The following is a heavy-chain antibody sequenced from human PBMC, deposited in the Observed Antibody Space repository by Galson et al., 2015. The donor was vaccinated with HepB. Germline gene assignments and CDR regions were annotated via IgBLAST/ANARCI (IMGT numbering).Heavy chain of an antibody. CDR1: GFTFSSYS. CDR3: ARDFDGGYYFDY. CDR2: ISSSSSYI. V-gene: IGHV3-21*01. J-gene: IGHJ4*02. D-gene: IGHD3-16*01. Sequence: SLRLSCAASGFTFSSYSMNWVRQAPGKGLEWVSSISSSSSYIYYADSVKGRFTISRDNAKNSLYLQMNSLRAEDTAVYYCARDFDGGYYFDYWGQGTLVTVSS.